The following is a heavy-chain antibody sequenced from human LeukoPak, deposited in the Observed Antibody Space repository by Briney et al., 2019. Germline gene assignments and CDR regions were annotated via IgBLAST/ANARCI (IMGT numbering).Heavy chain of an antibody. D-gene: IGHD3-22*01. V-gene: IGHV1-46*01. CDR1: GYTFTSYY. CDR2: INPSGGST. CDR3: ASGNYYDSSGYYKAYYYYYGMDV. Sequence: HGASVKVSCKASGYTFTSYYMHWVRQAPGQGLEWMGIINPSGGSTSYAQKFQGRVTMTRNTSISTAYMELSSLRSEDTAVYYCASGNYYDSSGYYKAYYYYYGMDVWGQGTTVTVSS. J-gene: IGHJ6*02.